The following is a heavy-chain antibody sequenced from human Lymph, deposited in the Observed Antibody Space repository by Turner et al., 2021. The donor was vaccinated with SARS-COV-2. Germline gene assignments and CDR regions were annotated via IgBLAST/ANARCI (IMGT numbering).Heavy chain of an antibody. D-gene: IGHD3-9*01. J-gene: IGHJ4*02. CDR3: ARGPMYYDILTGYYDPYYFDY. CDR1: GFTVSSNY. CDR2: IYSGDST. Sequence: EVQLVESGGGLIQPGGSLRLSCAASGFTVSSNYMSWVRQAPGKGLEWVSVIYSGDSTYYADSVKGRFTISRDNSKNTLYLQMNSLRAEDTAVYYCARGPMYYDILTGYYDPYYFDYWGQGTLVTVSS. V-gene: IGHV3-53*01.